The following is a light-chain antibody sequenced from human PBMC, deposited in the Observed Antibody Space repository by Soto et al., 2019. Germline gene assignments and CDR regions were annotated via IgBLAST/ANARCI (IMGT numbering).Light chain of an antibody. CDR1: QDIGNS. Sequence: DIQMTQSPSSLSASVGGRVTITCRASQDIGNSLDWFQQKPGTAPKRLIYTITDLQSGVPSMFSSGGSRTEFTPTISSLQSEDSATYYWHQHNTIPFTFGPGTKMHVK. CDR3: HQHNTIPFT. V-gene: IGKV1-17*01. J-gene: IGKJ3*01. CDR2: TIT.